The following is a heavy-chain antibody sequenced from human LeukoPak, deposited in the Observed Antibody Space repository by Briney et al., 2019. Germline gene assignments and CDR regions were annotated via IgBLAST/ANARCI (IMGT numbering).Heavy chain of an antibody. CDR2: INHSGST. CDR3: ARGNAYYYDSSGYYVFDY. V-gene: IGHV4-34*01. J-gene: IGHJ4*02. D-gene: IGHD3-22*01. CDR1: GGSFSGYY. Sequence: SGTLSLTCAVYGGSFSGYYWSWIRQPPGKGLEWIGEINHSGSTNYNPSLKSRVTISVDTSKNQFSLKLSSVTAADTAVYYCARGNAYYYDSSGYYVFDYWGQGLLVTVSS.